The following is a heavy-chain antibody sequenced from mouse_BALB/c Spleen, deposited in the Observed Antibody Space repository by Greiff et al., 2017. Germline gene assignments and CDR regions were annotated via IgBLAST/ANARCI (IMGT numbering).Heavy chain of an antibody. CDR1: GFTFSSYA. D-gene: IGHD1-1*01. V-gene: IGHV5-9-4*01. CDR3: ARIYYYGSSYKGYAMDY. Sequence: EVKVVESGGGLVKPGGSLKLSCAASGFTFSSYAMSWVRQSPEKRLEWVAEISSGGSYTYYPDTVTGRFTISRDNAKNTLYLEMSSLRSEDTAMYYCARIYYYGSSYKGYAMDYWGQGTSVTVSS. CDR2: ISSGGSYT. J-gene: IGHJ4*01.